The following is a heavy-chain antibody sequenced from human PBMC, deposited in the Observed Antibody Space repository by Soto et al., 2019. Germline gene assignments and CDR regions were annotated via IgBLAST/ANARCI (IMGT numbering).Heavy chain of an antibody. J-gene: IGHJ4*02. CDR3: ARGGEPIDY. V-gene: IGHV1-3*01. D-gene: IGHD2-21*01. CDR1: GYTFTNYA. Sequence: ASVKVSCKAYGYTFTNYAIHWVRQAPGQRLEWMGWINAGNANTKYSQKFQGRVTITRDTSASTAYMELSSLRSEDTAVYYCARGGEPIDYWGQGTLVTVSS. CDR2: INAGNANT.